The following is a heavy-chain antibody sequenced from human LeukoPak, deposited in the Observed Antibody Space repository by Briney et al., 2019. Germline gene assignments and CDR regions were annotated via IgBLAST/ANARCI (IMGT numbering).Heavy chain of an antibody. D-gene: IGHD1-14*01. V-gene: IGHV3-48*03. CDR2: ISSRGSTI. J-gene: IGHJ4*02. CDR1: GFTFSSYE. CDR3: ARPGSAPYFF. Sequence: PGGSLRLSCAASGFTFSSYEMNWVRQAPGKGLEWVSYISSRGSTIYYADSVKGRFTISRDNAKKTLYLQMNSLRAEDTAVYYCARPGSAPYFFWGQGTLVTVSS.